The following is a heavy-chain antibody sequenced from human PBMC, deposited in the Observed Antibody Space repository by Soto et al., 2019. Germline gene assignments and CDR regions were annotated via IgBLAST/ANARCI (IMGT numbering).Heavy chain of an antibody. Sequence: GALVKVSWKAAGYTFCKDFIHCGRQAPGQGLEWIGIINPSRGSATYGPIFQGRVSLTTDMPTSTVYMELSSLRSEDTAIYYCARPLIGNTIDLWGQGTSVTVSS. D-gene: IGHD1-7*01. CDR1: GYTFCKDF. J-gene: IGHJ3*01. CDR2: INPSRGSA. CDR3: ARPLIGNTIDL. V-gene: IGHV1-46*01.